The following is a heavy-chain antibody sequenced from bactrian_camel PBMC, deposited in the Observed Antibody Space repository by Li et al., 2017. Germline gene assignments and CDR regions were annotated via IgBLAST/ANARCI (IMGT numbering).Heavy chain of an antibody. CDR2: IHPDGSST. CDR1: GLTFRDNY. V-gene: IGHV3S1*01. J-gene: IGHJ6*01. Sequence: HVQLVESGGGMVQPGGSLRLSCSTSGLTFRDNYINWVRQAPGKGLEWVSGIHPDGSSTYYIDSVKGRFTITRDNSKNTLYLQLNSLKTEDTAMCYCAVDTTLGPGAFLGYWGQGTQVTVS. CDR3: AVDTTLGPGAFLGY.